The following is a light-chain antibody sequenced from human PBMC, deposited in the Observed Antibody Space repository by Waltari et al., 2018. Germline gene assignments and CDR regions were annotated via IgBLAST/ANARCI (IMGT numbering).Light chain of an antibody. CDR2: DDS. V-gene: IGLV3-21*02. Sequence: SYVLTQPPSVSVAPGQTATITCGGNNIGDRSVHWYRQRPGLSPVLVAYDDSARPSGGSERIDASTAPNTATLSIGGVEGGDEADYYCQVWDNTIDHVLFGGGTKLTVL. CDR1: NIGDRS. J-gene: IGLJ2*01. CDR3: QVWDNTIDHVL.